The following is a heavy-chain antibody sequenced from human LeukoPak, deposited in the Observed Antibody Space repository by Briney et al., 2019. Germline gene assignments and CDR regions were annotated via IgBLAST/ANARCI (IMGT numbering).Heavy chain of an antibody. CDR1: GFTFSSYA. V-gene: IGHV3-23*01. Sequence: GGSLRLSCAASGFTFSSYAMSWVRQAPGKGLEWVSVIVGSGGSTHYADSVKGRFTISRDNAKNSLYLQMNSLRAEDTAVYYCARDGSYYDSSGTIDYWGQGTLVTVSS. D-gene: IGHD3-22*01. CDR2: IVGSGGST. CDR3: ARDGSYYDSSGTIDY. J-gene: IGHJ4*02.